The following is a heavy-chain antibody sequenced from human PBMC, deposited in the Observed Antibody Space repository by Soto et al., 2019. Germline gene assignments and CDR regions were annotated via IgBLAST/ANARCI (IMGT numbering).Heavy chain of an antibody. D-gene: IGHD5-18*01. CDR2: ISVVNGNT. V-gene: IGHV1-18*04. Sequence: QVVQSGEAVKEPGASMKVSCETSGYTFTRHGFSWVRQAPGQGLEWMGWISVVNGNTKFAQKFHNRVTLTTDASTATAHMELRNVRSDDTATYYCVRDTGPYNYHYDAFDLWGQGTVVSVSS. J-gene: IGHJ3*01. CDR3: VRDTGPYNYHYDAFDL. CDR1: GYTFTRHG.